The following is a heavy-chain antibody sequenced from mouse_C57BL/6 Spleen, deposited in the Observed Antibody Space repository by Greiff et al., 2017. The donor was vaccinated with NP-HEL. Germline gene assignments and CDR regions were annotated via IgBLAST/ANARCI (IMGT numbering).Heavy chain of an antibody. CDR1: GYTFTDYE. CDR3: TRGRAIYYDYYYAMDY. V-gene: IGHV1-15*01. CDR2: IDPETGGT. J-gene: IGHJ4*01. Sequence: VQLVESGAELVRPGASVTLSCKASGYTFTDYEMHWVKQTPVHGLEWIGAIDPETGGTAYNQKFKGKAILTADKSSSTAYMELRSLTSEDSAVYYCTRGRAIYYDYYYAMDYWGQGTSVTVSS. D-gene: IGHD2-4*01.